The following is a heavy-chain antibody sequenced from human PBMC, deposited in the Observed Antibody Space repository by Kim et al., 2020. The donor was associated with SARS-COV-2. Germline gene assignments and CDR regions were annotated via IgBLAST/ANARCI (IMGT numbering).Heavy chain of an antibody. V-gene: IGHV4-31*03. CDR1: GGSISSGGYY. CDR3: ARFTVTSFSFDY. J-gene: IGHJ4*02. CDR2: IYYSGST. Sequence: TLSLTCTVSGGSISSGGYYWSWIRQHPGKGLEWIGYIYYSGSTYYNPSLKSRVTISVDTSKNQFSLKLSSVTAADTAVYYCARFTVTSFSFDYWGQGTLVTVSS. D-gene: IGHD4-4*01.